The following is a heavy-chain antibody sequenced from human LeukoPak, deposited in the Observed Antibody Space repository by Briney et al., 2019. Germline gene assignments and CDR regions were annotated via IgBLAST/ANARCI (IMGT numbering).Heavy chain of an antibody. CDR2: IYYSGST. D-gene: IGHD2-21*02. V-gene: IGHV4-59*01. Sequence: SETLSLTCTVSGDSISSYYWSWIRQPPGKGLKWIGYIYYSGSTNYNPSLKSRVTISVDTSKNQFSLKLSSVTAADTAVYYCARDDFLYYYMDVWGKGTTVTVSS. CDR3: ARDDFLYYYMDV. J-gene: IGHJ6*03. CDR1: GDSISSYY.